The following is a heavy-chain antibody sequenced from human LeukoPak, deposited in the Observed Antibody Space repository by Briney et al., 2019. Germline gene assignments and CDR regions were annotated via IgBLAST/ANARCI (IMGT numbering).Heavy chain of an antibody. CDR3: ARSLGGAYDY. Sequence: GGSLRLSCAASGFPFSSYWMHWVRPAPGKGLVWVSRINIDGSNTNYADSVKGRFTISRDNAKNTLYLQMDSLRAEDTAVYYCARSLGGAYDYWGQGTLVTVSS. J-gene: IGHJ4*02. CDR1: GFPFSSYW. CDR2: INIDGSNT. V-gene: IGHV3-74*01. D-gene: IGHD1-26*01.